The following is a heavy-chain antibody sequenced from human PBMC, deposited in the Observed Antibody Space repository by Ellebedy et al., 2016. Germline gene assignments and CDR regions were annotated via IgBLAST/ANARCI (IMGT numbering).Heavy chain of an antibody. CDR2: IIPVFGTT. Sequence: SVKVSXXTSGGTFSNYAISWVRQAPGQGLEWMGGIIPVFGTTNYAQKFQGRLTITADESTRTAYMELNSLRSEDTAVYYCARVGCSSPSCPDFDFWGQGTLVTVSS. CDR1: GGTFSNYA. CDR3: ARVGCSSPSCPDFDF. V-gene: IGHV1-69*13. J-gene: IGHJ4*02. D-gene: IGHD2-2*01.